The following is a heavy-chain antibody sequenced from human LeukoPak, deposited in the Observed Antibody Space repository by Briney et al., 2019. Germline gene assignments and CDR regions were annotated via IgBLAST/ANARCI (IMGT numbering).Heavy chain of an antibody. Sequence: PGGSLRLSCSASGFTFSNAWMNWVRQAPGKGLEWVGRIKSKTDGGTTDYAAPVKGRVTISRDDSKNTLYLQMNSLKTEDTAVYYCTTDRLETGILTAYYGDDFSYWGQGTLVTVSS. CDR2: IKSKTDGGTT. J-gene: IGHJ4*02. CDR3: TTDRLETGILTAYYGDDFSY. D-gene: IGHD3-9*01. CDR1: GFTFSNAW. V-gene: IGHV3-15*01.